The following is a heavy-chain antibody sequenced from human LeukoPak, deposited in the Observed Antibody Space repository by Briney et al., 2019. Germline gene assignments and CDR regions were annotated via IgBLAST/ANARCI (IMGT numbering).Heavy chain of an antibody. CDR3: AKGGSGSSHRGVFDY. Sequence: GESLRLSCVASGFTFSSYSMNWVRQAPGKGLEWVSLISASGGDTYYADSVKGRFTTTRDNSRNILYLQMNSLRPEDTAVYYCAKGGSGSSHRGVFDYWGQGSLVTVSS. CDR1: GFTFSSYS. D-gene: IGHD3-10*01. CDR2: ISASGGDT. V-gene: IGHV3-23*01. J-gene: IGHJ4*02.